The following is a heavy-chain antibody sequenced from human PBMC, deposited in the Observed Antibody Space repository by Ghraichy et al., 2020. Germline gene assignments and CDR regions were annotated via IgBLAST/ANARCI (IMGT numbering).Heavy chain of an antibody. Sequence: GGSLKLSCAASGFTFSSYSMNWVRQAPGKGLEWVSSISSSSSSIYYAESLKGRFTISRDNAKNSLYLQMNSLRAEDTAVFYCARNLYGITASYYYYGMDVWGQGTTVTVSS. D-gene: IGHD3-10*01. J-gene: IGHJ6*02. CDR1: GFTFSSYS. CDR3: ARNLYGITASYYYYGMDV. CDR2: ISSSSSSI. V-gene: IGHV3-21*01.